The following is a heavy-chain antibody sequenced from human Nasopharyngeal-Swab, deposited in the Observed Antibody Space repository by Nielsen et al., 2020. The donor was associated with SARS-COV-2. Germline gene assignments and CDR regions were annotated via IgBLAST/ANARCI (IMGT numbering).Heavy chain of an antibody. D-gene: IGHD1-26*01. CDR1: GFTFSSYW. J-gene: IGHJ4*02. V-gene: IGHV3-74*01. CDR3: VRDGAAKGFDY. Sequence: GESLKISCAASGFTFSSYWIHWVRQAPGKGLVWVSRIDSDGSGTTYADSVKGRFTTTRDNAKNTVYLQMNSLRVDDTAVYYCVRDGAAKGFDYWGQGTLVTVLL. CDR2: IDSDGSGT.